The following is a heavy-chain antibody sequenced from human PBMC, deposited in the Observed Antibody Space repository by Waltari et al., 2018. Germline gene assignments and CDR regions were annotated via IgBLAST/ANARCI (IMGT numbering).Heavy chain of an antibody. J-gene: IGHJ3*02. V-gene: IGHV1-2*06. CDR2: INPNSGGI. Sequence: QVQLVQSGAEVTKPGASVKVSCKASGYTFTDYYMHWVLQAAGQGLEWKGRINPNSGGINYGQKIQGRVTMTRDTSISTAYMELGRLISDDTAVYYCARESPSNHDAFDIWGQGTMVTVSS. D-gene: IGHD7-27*01. CDR1: GYTFTDYY. CDR3: ARESPSNHDAFDI.